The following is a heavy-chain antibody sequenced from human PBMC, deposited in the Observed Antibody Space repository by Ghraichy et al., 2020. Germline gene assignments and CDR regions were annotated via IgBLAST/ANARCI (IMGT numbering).Heavy chain of an antibody. J-gene: IGHJ3*01. Sequence: RGSLRLSCASSGFTFSSFGIHWVRQAPGKGLEWVAVIWYDGTYKYYGDSVKGRFTISRDNSKNTVYLQMSSLRADDTARYFCAREGSGGYYAFDVWGQGTMVIVSS. CDR2: IWYDGTYK. D-gene: IGHD5-12*01. CDR3: AREGSGGYYAFDV. V-gene: IGHV3-33*01. CDR1: GFTFSSFG.